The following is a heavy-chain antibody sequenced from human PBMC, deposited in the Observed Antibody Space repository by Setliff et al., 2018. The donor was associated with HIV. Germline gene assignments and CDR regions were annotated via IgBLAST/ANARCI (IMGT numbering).Heavy chain of an antibody. V-gene: IGHV1-46*01. CDR1: GYTFTSYY. J-gene: IGHJ4*02. CDR3: ARAPELYSSGWYYDY. Sequence: ASVKVSCKASGYTFTSYYMQWVRQAPGQGLEWMGIINPSGVSTNYAQKFQGRVTMTRDTSTSTVYMELSSLRSEDTAVYYCARAPELYSSGWYYDYWGQGTPVTVSS. D-gene: IGHD6-19*01. CDR2: INPSGVST.